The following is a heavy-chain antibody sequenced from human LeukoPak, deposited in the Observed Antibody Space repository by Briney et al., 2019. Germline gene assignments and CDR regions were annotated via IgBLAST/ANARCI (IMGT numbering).Heavy chain of an antibody. Sequence: GGSLRLSCAASGFTFSSYWMSWVRQAPGKGLEWVANIKQDGSEEYYVDSVKGRFTISRDNAKNSLYLQMNSLRAEDTAVYYCARVPGSSSWYLLYYYYYYMDVWGKGTTVTVSS. V-gene: IGHV3-7*01. CDR1: GFTFSSYW. CDR2: IKQDGSEE. D-gene: IGHD6-13*01. J-gene: IGHJ6*03. CDR3: ARVPGSSSWYLLYYYYYYMDV.